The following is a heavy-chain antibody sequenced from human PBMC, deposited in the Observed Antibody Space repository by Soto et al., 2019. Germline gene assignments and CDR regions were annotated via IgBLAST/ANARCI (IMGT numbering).Heavy chain of an antibody. CDR1: GFSLTSSGVG. Sequence: SGPTLERQKSPFSLTCPFPGFSLTSSGVGVGWIRPPPGKALEWLALTYWNGNDRYSPSLRRRLAIKKATSENQVVLTMTNMDPVDTATYYCAHSGGGYDNSWEYFEYWGQGILVTVSS. J-gene: IGHJ4*02. CDR3: AHSGGGYDNSWEYFEY. V-gene: IGHV2-5*01. D-gene: IGHD5-12*01. CDR2: TYWNGND.